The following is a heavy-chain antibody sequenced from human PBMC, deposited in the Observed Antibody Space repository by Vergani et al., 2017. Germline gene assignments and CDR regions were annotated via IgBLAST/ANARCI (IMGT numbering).Heavy chain of an antibody. J-gene: IGHJ2*01. CDR2: IYPGDSDT. Sequence: EVQLVQSGAEVKKPGESLKISCKGSGYSFSDYWIAWVRQMPGKGLEWMGIIYPGDSDTRYSPSFQGQVTISVDMSISTAYLQWSSLKASDTAIYYCARRGTQWEFFTLWGRGTLVTVSS. D-gene: IGHD1-26*01. CDR3: ARRGTQWEFFTL. V-gene: IGHV5-51*01. CDR1: GYSFSDYW.